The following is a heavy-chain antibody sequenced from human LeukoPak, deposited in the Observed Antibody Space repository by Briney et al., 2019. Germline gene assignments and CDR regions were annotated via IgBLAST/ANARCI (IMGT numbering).Heavy chain of an antibody. CDR3: AGRGYCSGGSCCSAAFDI. D-gene: IGHD2-15*01. Sequence: PGGSLRLSCAASGFTFDDYGMSWVRQAPGKGLEWVSGINWNGGGTGYADSVKGRFTISRDNAKNSLYLQMNSLRAEDTALYYCAGRGYCSGGSCCSAAFDIWGQGTMVTVSS. V-gene: IGHV3-20*04. J-gene: IGHJ3*02. CDR2: INWNGGGT. CDR1: GFTFDDYG.